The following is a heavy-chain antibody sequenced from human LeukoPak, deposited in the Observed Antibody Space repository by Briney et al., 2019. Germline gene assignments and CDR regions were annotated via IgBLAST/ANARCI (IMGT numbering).Heavy chain of an antibody. CDR3: VRQAGRAGGQ. CDR2: ISGSGGST. CDR1: GFTFSSYA. Sequence: PGGSLRLSCAASGFTFSSYAMSWVRQAPGKGLEWVSAISGSGGSTYCADSVKGRFTISRDNAKNSLHLQMNSLRVEDTAVYHCVRQAGRAGGQWGRGILITVSS. D-gene: IGHD3-10*01. J-gene: IGHJ4*01. V-gene: IGHV3-23*01.